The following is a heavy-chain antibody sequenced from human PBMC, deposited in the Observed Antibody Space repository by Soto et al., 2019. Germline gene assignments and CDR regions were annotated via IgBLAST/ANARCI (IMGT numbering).Heavy chain of an antibody. D-gene: IGHD6-13*01. V-gene: IGHV3-30*04. CDR3: ARDMAAFGPQQLVDY. J-gene: IGHJ4*02. CDR2: ISYDGSNK. Sequence: GGSLRLSCAASGFTFSSYAMHWVRQAPGKGLEWVAVISYDGSNKYYADSVKGRFTISRDNSKNTLYLQMNSLRAEDTAVYYCARDMAAFGPQQLVDYWGQGTLVTVSS. CDR1: GFTFSSYA.